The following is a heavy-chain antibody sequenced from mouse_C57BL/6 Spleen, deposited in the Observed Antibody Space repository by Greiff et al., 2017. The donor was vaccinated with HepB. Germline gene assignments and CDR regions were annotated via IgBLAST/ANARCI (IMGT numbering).Heavy chain of an antibody. Sequence: ESGPGLVKPSQSLSLTCSVTGYSITSGYFWNWIRQFPGNKLEWVGDISYDGSNNYNPSFKNRISITRDTSKNQFFLKLNSVTTEDTATYYCARAESYYDYDNYAMDYGGQGTSVTVSS. CDR1: GYSITSGYF. V-gene: IGHV3-6*01. CDR2: ISYDGSN. D-gene: IGHD2-4*01. CDR3: ARAESYYDYDNYAMDY. J-gene: IGHJ4*01.